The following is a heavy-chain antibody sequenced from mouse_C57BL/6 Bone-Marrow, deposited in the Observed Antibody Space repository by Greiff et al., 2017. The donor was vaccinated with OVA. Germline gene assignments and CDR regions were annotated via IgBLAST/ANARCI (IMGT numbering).Heavy chain of an antibody. CDR2: ISDGGSYT. CDR1: GFTFSSYA. Sequence: EVKLQESGGGLVKPGGSLKLSCAASGFTFSSYAMSWVRQTPEKRLEWVATISDGGSYTYYPDNVKGRFTISRDNAKNNLYLQMSHLKSEDTAMYYCARDSGYSFDYWGQGTTLTVSS. V-gene: IGHV5-4*01. CDR3: ARDSGYSFDY. J-gene: IGHJ2*01.